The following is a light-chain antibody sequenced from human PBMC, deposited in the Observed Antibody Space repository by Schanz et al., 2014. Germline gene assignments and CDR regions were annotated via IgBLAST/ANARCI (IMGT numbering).Light chain of an antibody. CDR1: QSVRSN. J-gene: IGKJ5*01. V-gene: IGKV3D-15*01. CDR2: GAS. Sequence: EIVMTQSPATLSVSPGERATLSCRASQSVRSNLAWYQQKPGQPPRLLIYGASNRAAGIPDRFSGSGSGTDFTLSISRLEPEDFAVYYCQQHPPITFGQGTRLDIK. CDR3: QQHPPIT.